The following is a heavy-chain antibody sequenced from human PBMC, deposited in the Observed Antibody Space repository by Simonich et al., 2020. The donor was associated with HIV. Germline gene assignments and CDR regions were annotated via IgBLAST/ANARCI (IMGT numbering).Heavy chain of an antibody. CDR1: GFTFSSYS. D-gene: IGHD2-15*01. CDR2: IRSNSKNL. V-gene: IGHV3-21*01. J-gene: IGHJ6*03. Sequence: EVQLVESGGGLVKPGGSLILSCAASGFTFSSYSMNWVRQAQGKGRELVYSIRSNSKNLYNAASVKGRFTISRDNAKNSLYLQMNSLRAEDTAVYYCARDPGASWWANYYYYMDVWGKGTTVTVSS. CDR3: ARDPGASWWANYYYYMDV.